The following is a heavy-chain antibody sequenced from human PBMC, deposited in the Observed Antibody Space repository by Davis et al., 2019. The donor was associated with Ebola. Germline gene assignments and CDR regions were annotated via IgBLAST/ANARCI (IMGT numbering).Heavy chain of an antibody. CDR3: TYTYSSGEDV. V-gene: IGHV3-49*04. J-gene: IGHJ6*02. D-gene: IGHD6-25*01. Sequence: GESLKISCTASGFTFGDYAMSWVRQAPGKGLEWVGFIRSKAYGGTTEYAASVKGRFTISRDDSKNTAYLQMNSLKTEDTAVYYCTYTYSSGEDVWGQGTTVTVSS. CDR2: IRSKAYGGTT. CDR1: GFTFGDYA.